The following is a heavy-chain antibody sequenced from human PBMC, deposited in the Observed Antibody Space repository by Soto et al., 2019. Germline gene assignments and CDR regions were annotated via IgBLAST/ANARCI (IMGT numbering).Heavy chain of an antibody. J-gene: IGHJ6*03. V-gene: IGHV3-21*01. D-gene: IGHD6-13*01. Sequence: GGSLRLSCAASGFTFSSYSMNWVRQAPGKGLEWVSSISSSSSYIYYADSVKGRFTISRDNAKNSLYLQMNSLRAEDTAVYYCARDSGSSWNVPYYYYYMDVWGKGTTVTVSS. CDR1: GFTFSSYS. CDR3: ARDSGSSWNVPYYYYYMDV. CDR2: ISSSSSYI.